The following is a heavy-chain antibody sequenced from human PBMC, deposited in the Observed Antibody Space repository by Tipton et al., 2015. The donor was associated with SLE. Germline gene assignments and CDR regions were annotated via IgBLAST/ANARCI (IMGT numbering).Heavy chain of an antibody. Sequence: SLRLSCAASGFTFSNYWMHWVRQPPGKGLVGVSRIKGDGSSTSYADSVKGRFTISRDNAKNTLYLQMNSLRAEDTAVYYCAGGLVHYYYYMDVWGKGTTVTVSS. CDR1: GFTFSNYW. D-gene: IGHD6-6*01. V-gene: IGHV3-74*01. J-gene: IGHJ6*03. CDR3: AGGLVHYYYYMDV. CDR2: IKGDGSST.